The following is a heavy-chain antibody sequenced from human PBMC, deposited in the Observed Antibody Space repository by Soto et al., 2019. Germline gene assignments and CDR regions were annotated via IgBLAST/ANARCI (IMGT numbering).Heavy chain of an antibody. CDR3: AKMFGVVVINYYGMDV. CDR1: GFTFSSYG. D-gene: IGHD3-22*01. CDR2: ISYDGSNK. Sequence: QVQLVESGGGVVQPGRSLRLSCAASGFTFSSYGMHWVRQAPGKGLEWVAVISYDGSNKYYADSVKGRFTISRDNSKNTLYLQMNSLRAEDTAVYYCAKMFGVVVINYYGMDVWGQGTTVTVSS. J-gene: IGHJ6*02. V-gene: IGHV3-30*18.